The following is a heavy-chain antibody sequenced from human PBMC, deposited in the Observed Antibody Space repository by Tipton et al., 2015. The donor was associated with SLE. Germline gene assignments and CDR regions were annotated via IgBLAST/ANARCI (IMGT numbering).Heavy chain of an antibody. D-gene: IGHD6-19*01. CDR2: MYISAIN. V-gene: IGHV4-61*02. J-gene: IGHJ4*02. CDR1: GDSIGSGNYY. CDR3: GRVTSGWREVY. Sequence: TLSLTCTVSGDSIGSGNYYWSWIRQPAGKGLEWIGRMYISAINDYNPSLKSRVTISVGTSKNQFSLKLTSVTAADTAIYYCGRVTSGWREVYWGQGTLVTVSS.